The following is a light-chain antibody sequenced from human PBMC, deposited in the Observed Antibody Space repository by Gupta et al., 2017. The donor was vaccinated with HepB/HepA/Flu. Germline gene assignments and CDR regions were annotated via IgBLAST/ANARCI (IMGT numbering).Light chain of an antibody. V-gene: IGKV1-39*01. Sequence: IQMTQSPSSMSASVGDRVTITCRASQSISTYLNWYQQKPGKAPRLLIYAASSVQSEVSSRFRGSGSGTLFTLTISSLQPEDFATYYCQQTDDTPWTFGQGTKVEV. CDR2: AAS. J-gene: IGKJ1*01. CDR1: QSISTY. CDR3: QQTDDTPWT.